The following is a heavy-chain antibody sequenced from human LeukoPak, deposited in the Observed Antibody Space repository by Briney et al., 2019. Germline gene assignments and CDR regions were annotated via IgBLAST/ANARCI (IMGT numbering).Heavy chain of an antibody. CDR3: ARDSSGWERGFDP. CDR2: IYYSGST. J-gene: IGHJ5*02. D-gene: IGHD6-19*01. CDR1: GGSISSYY. V-gene: IGHV4-59*12. Sequence: PSETLSLTCTVSGGSISSYYWSWIRQPPGKGLEWIGNIYYSGSTNYNPSLKSRVTISVDTSKNQFSLKLSSVTAADTAVCYCARDSSGWERGFDPWGQGTLVTVSS.